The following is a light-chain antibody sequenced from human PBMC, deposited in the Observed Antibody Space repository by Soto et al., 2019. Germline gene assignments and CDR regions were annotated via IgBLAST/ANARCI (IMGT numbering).Light chain of an antibody. CDR1: SSNIGNNY. V-gene: IGLV1-51*01. CDR2: DNN. J-gene: IGLJ2*01. Sequence: QSVLTQPPSVSAAPGQKGSIACSGSSSNIGNNYVSWYQQLPGTAPKLLIYDNNRRPSGIPDRFYGSKSGTSATLGITGLQTGDEADYYCGTWDSRLSAVVFGGGTKVTVL. CDR3: GTWDSRLSAVV.